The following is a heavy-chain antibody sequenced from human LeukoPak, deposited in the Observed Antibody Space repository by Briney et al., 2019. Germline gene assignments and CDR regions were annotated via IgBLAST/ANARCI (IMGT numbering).Heavy chain of an antibody. D-gene: IGHD5-24*01. J-gene: IGHJ1*01. CDR1: GFTFDDYD. CDR2: INWNGGST. CDR3: AKDSPQLERSAEYFQH. Sequence: PGGSLRLSCAASGFTFDDYDMNWVRQAPGKGLEWVSGINWNGGSTGYADSVKGRFTISRDNAKNSLYLQMNSLRAEDTAVYYCAKDSPQLERSAEYFQHWGQGTLVTVSS. V-gene: IGHV3-20*04.